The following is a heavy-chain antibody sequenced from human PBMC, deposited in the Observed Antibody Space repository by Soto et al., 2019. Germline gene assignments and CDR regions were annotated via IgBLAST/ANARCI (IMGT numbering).Heavy chain of an antibody. V-gene: IGHV4-39*01. Sequence: QLQLQESGPGLVKPSETLSLTCTVSGGSISSSSYYWGWIRQPPGKGLEWIGSIYYSGSTYYNPSLKSRVTISVDTSKNQFSLKLSSVTAADTAVYYCARSCSGGSCYSYYFDYWGQGTLVTVSS. D-gene: IGHD2-15*01. J-gene: IGHJ4*02. CDR3: ARSCSGGSCYSYYFDY. CDR2: IYYSGST. CDR1: GGSISSSSYY.